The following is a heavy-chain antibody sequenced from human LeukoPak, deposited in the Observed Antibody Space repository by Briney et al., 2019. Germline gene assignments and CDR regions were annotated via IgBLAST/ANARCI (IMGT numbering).Heavy chain of an antibody. CDR3: AKVVGSSWYIFDY. CDR2: ISSSGGST. CDR1: EFTFSSYA. D-gene: IGHD6-13*01. Sequence: GGSLRLSCAASEFTFSSYAMQWVRQAPGKGLEWVSGISSSGGSTFYADSVKGRLTISRDNSKNTLYLHMNSLRAEDTAVYYCAKVVGSSWYIFDYWGQGTLVTVSS. J-gene: IGHJ4*02. V-gene: IGHV3-23*01.